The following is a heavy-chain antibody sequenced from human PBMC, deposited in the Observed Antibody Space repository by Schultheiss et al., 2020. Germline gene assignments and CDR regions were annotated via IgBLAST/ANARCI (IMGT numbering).Heavy chain of an antibody. CDR1: GFTFSSYA. D-gene: IGHD1-26*01. Sequence: GGSLRLSCAASGFTFSSYAMHWVRQAPGKGLEWVAVISYDGSNKYYADSVKGRFTISRDNSKNTLYLQMNSLRAEDTAVYYCARIQTRSGWERLDYYCYGMDVWGQGTTVTVSS. V-gene: IGHV3-30-3*01. J-gene: IGHJ6*02. CDR2: ISYDGSNK. CDR3: ARIQTRSGWERLDYYCYGMDV.